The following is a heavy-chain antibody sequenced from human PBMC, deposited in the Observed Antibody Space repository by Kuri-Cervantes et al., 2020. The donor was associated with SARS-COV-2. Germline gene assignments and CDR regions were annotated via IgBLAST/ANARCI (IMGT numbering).Heavy chain of an antibody. V-gene: IGHV4-39*01. J-gene: IGHJ6*02. CDR2: IYYSGST. CDR3: ARLPSYYYYGMDV. Sequence: SETLSLTCTVSGGSISSSSYYWGWIRQPPGKGLEWIGSIYYSGSTYYNPSLKSRVTISVDTSKNQFSLKLSSVTAADTAVCYCARLPSYYYYGMDVWGQGTTVTVSS. CDR1: GGSISSSSYY.